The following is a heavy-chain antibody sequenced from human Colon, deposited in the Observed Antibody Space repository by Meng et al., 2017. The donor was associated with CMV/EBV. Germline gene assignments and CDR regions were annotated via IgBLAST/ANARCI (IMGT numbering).Heavy chain of an antibody. V-gene: IGHV1-2*02. CDR2: INPKSGDT. Sequence: VRLVDVGGEVKQHGASVRVSCMSYGYTFSGYYVHWVRQAPGQGLEWMGWINPKSGDTKYAQKFQDRVTMTRDTSIGTAYMDLSRLTSDDTALYYCARGVVGGYNFGFPVAYYCDYWGQGTLVTVSS. CDR1: GYTFSGYY. J-gene: IGHJ4*02. CDR3: ARGVVGGYNFGFPVAYYCDY. D-gene: IGHD1-1*01.